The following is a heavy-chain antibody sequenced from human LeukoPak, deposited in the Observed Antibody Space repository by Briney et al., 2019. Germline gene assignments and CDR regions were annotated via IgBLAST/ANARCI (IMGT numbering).Heavy chain of an antibody. CDR2: INPDGSST. D-gene: IGHD3-3*01. Sequence: GGSLRLSCAASGFTFSNYWMHWVRQAPGKGLVWVSRINPDGSSTNYADSVKGRFTISRDNAKNSLYLQMNSLRAEDTAVYYCANWWSGPFDYWGQGTLVTVSS. CDR3: ANWWSGPFDY. V-gene: IGHV3-74*01. J-gene: IGHJ4*02. CDR1: GFTFSNYW.